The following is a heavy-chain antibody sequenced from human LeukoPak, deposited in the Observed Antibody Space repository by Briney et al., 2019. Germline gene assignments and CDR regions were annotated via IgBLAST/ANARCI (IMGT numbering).Heavy chain of an antibody. V-gene: IGHV4-59*01. Sequence: SETLSLTCTVSGGSISSYYWSWIRQPPGKGLEWIGYIYYSGSTNYNPSLKSRVTISVDTSKNQFSLKLSSVTAADTAVFYCARGPYYDILTGYYPFDYWGQGTLVTVSS. J-gene: IGHJ4*02. CDR1: GGSISSYY. CDR2: IYYSGST. D-gene: IGHD3-9*01. CDR3: ARGPYYDILTGYYPFDY.